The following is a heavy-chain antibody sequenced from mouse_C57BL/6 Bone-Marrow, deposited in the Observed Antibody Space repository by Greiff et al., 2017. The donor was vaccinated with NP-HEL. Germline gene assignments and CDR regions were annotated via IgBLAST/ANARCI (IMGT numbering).Heavy chain of an antibody. V-gene: IGHV1-69*01. CDR3: ARSRTGTWYFDV. Sequence: QVQLQQSGAELVMPGASVKLSCKASGYTFTSYWMHWVKQRPGQGLEWIGEIDPSDSYTNYNQKFKGKSTLTVDKSSSTAYMQLSSLTSEDSAVYYCARSRTGTWYFDVWGTGTTVTVSS. D-gene: IGHD4-1*01. CDR2: IDPSDSYT. J-gene: IGHJ1*03. CDR1: GYTFTSYW.